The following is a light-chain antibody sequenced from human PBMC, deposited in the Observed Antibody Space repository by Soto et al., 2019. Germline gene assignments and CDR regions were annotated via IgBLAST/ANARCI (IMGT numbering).Light chain of an antibody. J-gene: IGKJ1*01. CDR2: GAS. CDR1: QRVGSSY. V-gene: IGKV3-20*01. CDR3: QQYGSSGT. Sequence: EIVLTQSPGTLSLSPGERATLSCRASQRVGSSYLAWYQHKPDQAPRLLIYGASGRATGTPDRFSGSGSGTDFTLTISRLEPEDFAVYYCQQYGSSGTFGQGTKVDIK.